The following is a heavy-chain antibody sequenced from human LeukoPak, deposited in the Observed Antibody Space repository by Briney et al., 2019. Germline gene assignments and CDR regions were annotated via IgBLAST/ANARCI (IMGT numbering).Heavy chain of an antibody. J-gene: IGHJ4*02. CDR3: AKGRQWLDD. D-gene: IGHD6-19*01. V-gene: IGHV3-9*01. CDR1: GFTFDDYA. Sequence: GGSLRLSCAASGFTFDDYAMHWVRQAPGKGLEWVPGISWNSGSIGYADSVKGRFTISRDNAKNSLYLQMNSLRAEDTALYYCAKGRQWLDDWGQGTLVTVSS. CDR2: ISWNSGSI.